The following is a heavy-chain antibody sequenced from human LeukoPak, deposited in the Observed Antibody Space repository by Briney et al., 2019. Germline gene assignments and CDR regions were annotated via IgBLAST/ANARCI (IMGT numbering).Heavy chain of an antibody. CDR3: AKDAASKYYYASSGSLDY. Sequence: PGRSLRLSCAASGFTFYDYAMHSVPQAPGKGVESVSGISWNIGSISYADSVKGRFTISIENAKTSLYLQMTSLRAEDTALYYCAKDAASKYYYASSGSLDYWGQGTLVTVPS. D-gene: IGHD3-22*01. V-gene: IGHV3-9*01. CDR1: GFTFYDYA. CDR2: ISWNIGSI. J-gene: IGHJ4*02.